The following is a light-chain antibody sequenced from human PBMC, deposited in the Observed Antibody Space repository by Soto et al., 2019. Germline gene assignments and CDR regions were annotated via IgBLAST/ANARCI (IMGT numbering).Light chain of an antibody. V-gene: IGLV2-23*02. Sequence: QSVLTQPASVSGSPGQSITISCTGTSSDVGSYNLVSWYQQHPGTAPKLMIYGVSKRPSGVSVRFSGSKSGDTASLTISGLQAEDEADYYCCSYAGVNTFYVFGTGTKVTVL. CDR2: GVS. J-gene: IGLJ1*01. CDR1: SSDVGSYNL. CDR3: CSYAGVNTFYV.